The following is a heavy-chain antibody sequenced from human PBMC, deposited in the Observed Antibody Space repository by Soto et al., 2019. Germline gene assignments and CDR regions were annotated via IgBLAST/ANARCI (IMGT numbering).Heavy chain of an antibody. V-gene: IGHV3-21*01. CDR2: ISSSSSYI. J-gene: IGHJ4*02. CDR1: GFTFSSYS. CDR3: ARDLVGSYTFDY. D-gene: IGHD1-26*01. Sequence: GGSLRLSCAASGFTFSSYSMNWVRQAPGKGLEWVSSISSSSSYIYYADSVKGRFTISRDNAKNSLYLQMNSLRAEDTAVYYCARDLVGSYTFDYWGQGTLVTVPS.